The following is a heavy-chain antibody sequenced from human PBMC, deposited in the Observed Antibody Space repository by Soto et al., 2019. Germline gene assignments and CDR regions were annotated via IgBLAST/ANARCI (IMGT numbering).Heavy chain of an antibody. CDR1: GGAFSNYA. CDR2: FIPVFGTT. D-gene: IGHD6-6*01. Sequence: QVQLVQSGAEVKKPGSSVKVSCKASGGAFSNYAISWLRQAPGQGLEWMGGFIPVFGTTNYAHIFEGRVTITADESSTAAYMELSSLRSDDTAVYYCARSIGSSSFYFGFWGQGTLVTVSS. J-gene: IGHJ4*02. CDR3: ARSIGSSSFYFGF. V-gene: IGHV1-69*01.